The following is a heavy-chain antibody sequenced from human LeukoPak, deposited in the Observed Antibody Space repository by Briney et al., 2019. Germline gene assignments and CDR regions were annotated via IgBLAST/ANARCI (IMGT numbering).Heavy chain of an antibody. CDR3: ARDVHGDYGSCWFDP. J-gene: IGHJ5*02. D-gene: IGHD4-17*01. V-gene: IGHV1-69*05. Sequence: SVKVSCKTSGGTYYNSAISWVRQAPGQGLEWLGGIMPLFGTAGYAQKFQGRVTITKDESTRTVYLELTSLTSDDTAVYYCARDVHGDYGSCWFDPWGQGTLVSVSS. CDR2: IMPLFGTA. CDR1: GGTYYNSA.